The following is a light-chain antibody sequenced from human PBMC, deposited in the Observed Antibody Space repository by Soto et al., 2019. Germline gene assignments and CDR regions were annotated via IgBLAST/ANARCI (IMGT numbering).Light chain of an antibody. CDR2: NDY. V-gene: IGLV1-47*02. CDR1: TSNVGSNL. CDR3: AVWDDSLSCVV. J-gene: IGLJ2*01. Sequence: QSVLAQPPSASGTPGQRVTISCSGSTSNVGSNLASWYQQLPGSAPKLLIYNDYERPSGVPDRFSGSKSGTTASLGISGLRSEDEADYFCAVWDDSLSCVVFGGGTQLTVL.